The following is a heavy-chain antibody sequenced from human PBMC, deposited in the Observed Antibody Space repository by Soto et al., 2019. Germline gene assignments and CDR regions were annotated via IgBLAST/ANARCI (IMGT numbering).Heavy chain of an antibody. Sequence: SLRLSCAASGFTFSGYAMHWVRQAPGKGLEWVAVISYDGSNKYYADSVKGRFTISRDNSKNTLYLQMNSLRAEDTAVYYCARKYSSSNPVDYWGQGTLVTVSS. V-gene: IGHV3-30*04. CDR3: ARKYSSSNPVDY. CDR2: ISYDGSNK. CDR1: GFTFSGYA. J-gene: IGHJ4*02. D-gene: IGHD6-6*01.